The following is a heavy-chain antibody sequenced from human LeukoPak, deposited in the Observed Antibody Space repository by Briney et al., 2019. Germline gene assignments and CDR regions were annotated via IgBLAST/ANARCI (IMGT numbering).Heavy chain of an antibody. CDR1: GFTFSTYG. J-gene: IGHJ4*02. V-gene: IGHV3-30*18. Sequence: GGSLRLSCAASGFTFSTYGMHWVRQAPGKGLEWVAVISSDGSDKYYADSVKGRFTISRDNSENTLYLQMNSLTVEDTTVYSCAKGVGAFFDYWGQGTLVTVSS. CDR3: AKGVGAFFDY. CDR2: ISSDGSDK. D-gene: IGHD1-26*01.